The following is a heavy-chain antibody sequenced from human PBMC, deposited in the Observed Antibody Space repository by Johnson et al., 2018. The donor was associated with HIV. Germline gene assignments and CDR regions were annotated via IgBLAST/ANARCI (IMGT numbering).Heavy chain of an antibody. CDR1: GFTFSDYD. CDR3: ARGPSVVTLHAFDI. CDR2: IGSAGDT. J-gene: IGHJ3*02. Sequence: EVQLVESGGGLVQPGGSLRLSCAASGFTFSDYDMHWVRQATGEGLEWVSAIGSAGDTYYPGSVKGRFTISRENAKNSLYLQMNSLRAGDTAVYYCARGPSVVTLHAFDIWGQGTVVTVSS. V-gene: IGHV3-13*01. D-gene: IGHD4-23*01.